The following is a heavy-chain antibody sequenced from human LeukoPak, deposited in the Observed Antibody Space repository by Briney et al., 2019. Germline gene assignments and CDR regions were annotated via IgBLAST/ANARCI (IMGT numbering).Heavy chain of an antibody. CDR3: ASDSLGPVGAMGYYYYYGMDV. CDR2: IYSGGST. V-gene: IGHV3-66*01. Sequence: GGSLRLSCAASGFTFSSNYMSWVRQAPGKGLEWVSVIYSGGSTYYADSVKGRFTISRDNSKNTLYLQMNSLRAEDTAVYYCASDSLGPVGAMGYYYYYGMDVWGQGTTVTVSS. J-gene: IGHJ6*02. D-gene: IGHD1-26*01. CDR1: GFTFSSNY.